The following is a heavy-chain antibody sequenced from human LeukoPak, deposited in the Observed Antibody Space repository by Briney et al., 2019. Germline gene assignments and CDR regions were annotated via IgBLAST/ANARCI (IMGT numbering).Heavy chain of an antibody. CDR3: AKDRLIYSSSWTDY. CDR2: ISYDGSNK. V-gene: IGHV3-30*18. CDR1: GYTFTGYY. J-gene: IGHJ4*02. D-gene: IGHD6-13*01. Sequence: SCKASGYTFTGYYMHWVRQAPGKGLEWVAVISYDGSNKYYADSVKGRFTISRDNSKNTLYLQMNSLRAEDTAVYYCAKDRLIYSSSWTDYWGQGTLVTVSS.